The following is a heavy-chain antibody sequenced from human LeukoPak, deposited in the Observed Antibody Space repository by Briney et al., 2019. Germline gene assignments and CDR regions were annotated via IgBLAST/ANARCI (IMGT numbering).Heavy chain of an antibody. Sequence: SETLSLTCTVSGYSISSGYYWGWIRQPPGKGLEWIGSIYHSGSTYYNPSLKSRVTISVDTSKNQFSLKLSSVTAADTAVYYCAGVKHVLRFITTKPGYMDVWGKGTTVTVSS. J-gene: IGHJ6*03. CDR3: AGVKHVLRFITTKPGYMDV. CDR2: IYHSGST. CDR1: GYSISSGYY. D-gene: IGHD3-3*01. V-gene: IGHV4-38-2*02.